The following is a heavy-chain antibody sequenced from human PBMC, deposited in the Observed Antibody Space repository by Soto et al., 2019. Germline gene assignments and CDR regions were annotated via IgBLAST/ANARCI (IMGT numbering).Heavy chain of an antibody. CDR2: IYYSGST. V-gene: IGHV4-59*08. CDR3: ARISGYGDYIY. Sequence: QVQLQESGPGLVKPSETLSLTCTVSGGSMSSYYWTWIRQPPGKGLEYIGYIYYSGSTDYNPSLKSRGTISADTTQNQLSLKLSSVTAADTAVYYCARISGYGDYIYWGQGTLVTVSS. D-gene: IGHD4-17*01. J-gene: IGHJ4*02. CDR1: GGSMSSYY.